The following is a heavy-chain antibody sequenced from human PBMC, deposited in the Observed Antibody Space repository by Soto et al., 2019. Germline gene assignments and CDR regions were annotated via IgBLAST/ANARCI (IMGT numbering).Heavy chain of an antibody. J-gene: IGHJ6*02. CDR2: IIPIFGTA. CDR3: ARDDYSNYGYYYGMDV. Sequence: QVQLVQSGAEVKKPGSSVKVSCKASGGTFSSYAISWVRQAPGQGLEWMGGIIPIFGTANYAQKFQGRVTITADESTSTAYMALSSLRSEYTAVYYCARDDYSNYGYYYGMDVWGQGTTVTVSS. D-gene: IGHD4-4*01. V-gene: IGHV1-69*01. CDR1: GGTFSSYA.